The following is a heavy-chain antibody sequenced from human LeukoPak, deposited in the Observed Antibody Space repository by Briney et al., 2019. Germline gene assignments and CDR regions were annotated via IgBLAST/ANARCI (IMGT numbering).Heavy chain of an antibody. J-gene: IGHJ4*02. CDR3: ARDLNDYGDYSSL. D-gene: IGHD4-17*01. CDR2: ISGSGTTT. Sequence: PGGSLRLSCAASGFSFNSYVMTWVRQTPGKGLEWVSAISGSGTTTYYADSVKGRFTISRDNSKNTLYLQMNSLRAEDTAVYYCARDLNDYGDYSSLWGQGTLVTVSS. CDR1: GFSFNSYV. V-gene: IGHV3-23*01.